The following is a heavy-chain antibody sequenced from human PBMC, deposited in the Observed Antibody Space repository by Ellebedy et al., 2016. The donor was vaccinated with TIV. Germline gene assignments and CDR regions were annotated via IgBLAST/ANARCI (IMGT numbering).Heavy chain of an antibody. CDR2: IGQSGGEDWT. D-gene: IGHD6-6*01. V-gene: IGHV3-23*01. J-gene: IGHJ4*02. CDR3: AKDSSSSILGSGEFDY. Sequence: GESLKISCVASGFTFSGSAMSWVRQAPGRGLEWVSAIGQSGGEDWTPYADSVKGRFTISRDNSKNTLYLQMNSLRAEDTAVYYCAKDSSSSILGSGEFDYWGQGTLVTVSS. CDR1: GFTFSGSA.